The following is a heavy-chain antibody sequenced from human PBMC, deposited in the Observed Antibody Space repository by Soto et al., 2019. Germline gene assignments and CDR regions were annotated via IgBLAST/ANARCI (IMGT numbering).Heavy chain of an antibody. V-gene: IGHV5-51*01. CDR1: GYSFTSYW. D-gene: IGHD6-19*01. Sequence: PGESLKISCKGSGYSFTSYWIGWVRQMPGKGLEWMGIIYPGDSDTRYSPSFQGQVTISVDKSISTAYLQWSSLKASDTAMYYCARLLDPYSSGWYSPHNWFDPWGQGTLVTVSS. CDR3: ARLLDPYSSGWYSPHNWFDP. CDR2: IYPGDSDT. J-gene: IGHJ5*02.